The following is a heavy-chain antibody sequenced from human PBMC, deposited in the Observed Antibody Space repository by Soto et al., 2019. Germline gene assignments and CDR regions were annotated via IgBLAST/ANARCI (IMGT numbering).Heavy chain of an antibody. CDR1: GGSISSGGYS. Sequence: KLSETLSLTCAVSGGSISSGGYSWSWIRQPPGKGLEWIGYIYHSGSTYYNPSLKSRVTISVDRSKNQFSLKLSSVTAADTAVYYCATSYGGNSIHYFDYWGQGTLVTVSS. J-gene: IGHJ4*02. D-gene: IGHD4-17*01. CDR2: IYHSGST. CDR3: ATSYGGNSIHYFDY. V-gene: IGHV4-30-2*01.